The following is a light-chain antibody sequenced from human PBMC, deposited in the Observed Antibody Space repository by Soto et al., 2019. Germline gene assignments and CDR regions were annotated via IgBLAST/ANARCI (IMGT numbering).Light chain of an antibody. V-gene: IGKV3-15*01. Sequence: EIVMTQSPATLSVSPGETATLSCRASQGISRTLAWYQLKSGQAPRLLFYGASTRATGVPARFSGSGSGTDFTLTISSLQPEDVATYYCQEYHSPPFTFGPGTRVEIK. CDR1: QGISRT. CDR2: GAS. J-gene: IGKJ3*01. CDR3: QEYHSPPFT.